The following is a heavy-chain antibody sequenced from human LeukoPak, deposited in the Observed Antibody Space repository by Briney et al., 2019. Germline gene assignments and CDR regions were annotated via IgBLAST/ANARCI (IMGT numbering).Heavy chain of an antibody. CDR2: FYPGDSDT. D-gene: IGHD2-15*01. CDR1: GYSFATYW. Sequence: GESLKISCEVSGYSFATYWIGWVRQMPGKGLEWMGIFYPGDSDTKYSPSFQGQVTISADKSITTAYLQWSSLKASDTAMYYCARYCSGGRCFRRGFDYWGQGTLVTVSS. V-gene: IGHV5-51*01. J-gene: IGHJ4*02. CDR3: ARYCSGGRCFRRGFDY.